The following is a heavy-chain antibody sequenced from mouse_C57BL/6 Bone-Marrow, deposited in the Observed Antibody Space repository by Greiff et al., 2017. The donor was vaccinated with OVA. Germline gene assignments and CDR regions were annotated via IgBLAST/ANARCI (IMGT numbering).Heavy chain of an antibody. CDR3: AKSGITAFDARYAMDY. D-gene: IGHD1-3*01. Sequence: QVQLQQPGAELVMPGASVKLSCKASGYTFTSYWMHWVKQRPGQGLEWIGEIDPSDSYTTYNQKFKGKATLTVDKASSTAYMQLSSLTSEDSAVSYCAKSGITAFDARYAMDYWGQGTSVTVSS. CDR1: GYTFTSYW. V-gene: IGHV1-69*01. J-gene: IGHJ4*01. CDR2: IDPSDSYT.